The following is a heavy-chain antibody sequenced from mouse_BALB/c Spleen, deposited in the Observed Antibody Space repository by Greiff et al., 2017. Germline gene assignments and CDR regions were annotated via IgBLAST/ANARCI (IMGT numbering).Heavy chain of an antibody. J-gene: IGHJ4*01. D-gene: IGHD1-1*01. CDR1: GFTFSSYA. CDR2: ISSGGST. Sequence: EVKLVESGGGLVKPGGSLKLSCAASGFTFSSYAMSWVRQTPEKRLEWVASISSGGSTYYPDSVKGRFTISRDNARNILYLQMSSLRSEDTAMYYCASHYYGSSYPYAMDYWGQGTSVTVSS. CDR3: ASHYYGSSYPYAMDY. V-gene: IGHV5-6-5*01.